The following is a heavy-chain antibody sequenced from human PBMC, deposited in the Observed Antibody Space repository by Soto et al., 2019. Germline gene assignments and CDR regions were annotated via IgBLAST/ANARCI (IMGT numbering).Heavy chain of an antibody. J-gene: IGHJ4*02. CDR1: GGSISSYY. CDR2: FYVSGST. V-gene: IGHV4-59*01. D-gene: IGHD6-19*01. CDR3: ARGGWKRFDY. Sequence: QVQLQESGPGLVKPSETLSLTCTVSGGSISSYYWSWIRQSPGKGLEWIGYFYVSGSTSANPSLKSRLTISVVTSSIQFPLKLSSVTAAVTAVYYCARGGWKRFDYWCQGTLVTFSS.